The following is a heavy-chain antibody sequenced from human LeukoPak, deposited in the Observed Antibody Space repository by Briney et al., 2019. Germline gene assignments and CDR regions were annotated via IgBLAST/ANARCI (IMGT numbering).Heavy chain of an antibody. V-gene: IGHV3-64*02. CDR2: ISSNGGST. J-gene: IGHJ4*02. CDR3: ATLAGTIPY. D-gene: IGHD1-7*01. CDR1: GFTFSTYA. Sequence: GGSLRLSCAASGFTFSTYAMHWVRQAPEKGLEYVSAISSNGGSTYYAGSVKGRFTISRDNSKNTLYLQMDSLRAEDMAVYYCATLAGTIPYWGQGTLVTVSS.